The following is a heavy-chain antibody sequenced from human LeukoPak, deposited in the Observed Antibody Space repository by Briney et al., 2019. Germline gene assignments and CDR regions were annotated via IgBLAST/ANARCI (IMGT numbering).Heavy chain of an antibody. D-gene: IGHD6-6*01. J-gene: IGHJ4*02. Sequence: GGSLRLSCAASGFTVSTNYMSWVRQAPGKGLEWVSVIYSSGSTYYADSVKGRFTIFRDNSKNTLYLQMNSLRAEDTAVYYCARDGGLAPYSSSTPFDYWGQGTLVTASS. CDR2: IYSSGST. V-gene: IGHV3-66*03. CDR1: GFTVSTNY. CDR3: ARDGGLAPYSSSTPFDY.